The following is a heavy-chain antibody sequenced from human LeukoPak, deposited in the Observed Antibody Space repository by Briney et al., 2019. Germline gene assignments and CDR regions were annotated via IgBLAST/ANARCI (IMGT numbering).Heavy chain of an antibody. CDR1: GFIFSSYA. CDR2: ISYDGSNK. J-gene: IGHJ4*02. CDR3: AGGIAARDY. Sequence: GGSLRLSCAASGFIFSSYAMHWVRQAPGKGLEWVAVISYDGSNKYADSVKDRFTISRDNAKNSLYLQMNSLRAEDTAVYYCAGGIAARDYWGQGTLVTVSS. D-gene: IGHD6-6*01. V-gene: IGHV3-30*04.